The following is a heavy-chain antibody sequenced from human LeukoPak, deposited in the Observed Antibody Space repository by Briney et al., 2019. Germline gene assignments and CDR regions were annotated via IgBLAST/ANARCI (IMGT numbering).Heavy chain of an antibody. D-gene: IGHD3-10*01. Sequence: SETLSLTCTVSGGSISSDYWSWIRQPGGKGLEWIGRIYTSGSTNYNPSLKSRVTMSVDTSKNQFSLKLSSVTAADTAVYYCARSYTMVRGVSCFDPWGQGTLVTVSS. V-gene: IGHV4-4*07. CDR1: GGSISSDY. CDR2: IYTSGST. J-gene: IGHJ5*02. CDR3: ARSYTMVRGVSCFDP.